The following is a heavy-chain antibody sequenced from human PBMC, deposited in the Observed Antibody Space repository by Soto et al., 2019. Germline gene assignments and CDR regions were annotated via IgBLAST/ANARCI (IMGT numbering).Heavy chain of an antibody. J-gene: IGHJ6*02. Sequence: GRSLRLSCAASGFTFSSYGMHWVRQAPGKGLEWVAVISYDGSNKYYADSVKGRFTISRDNSKNTLYLQMNSLRAEDTAVYYCAKDLIVVVPAAPRIYYYYGMDVWGQGTTVTVSS. CDR3: AKDLIVVVPAAPRIYYYYGMDV. V-gene: IGHV3-30*18. D-gene: IGHD2-2*01. CDR1: GFTFSSYG. CDR2: ISYDGSNK.